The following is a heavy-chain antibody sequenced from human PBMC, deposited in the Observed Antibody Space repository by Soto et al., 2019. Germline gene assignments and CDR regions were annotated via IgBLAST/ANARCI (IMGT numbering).Heavy chain of an antibody. CDR3: VRGRSYSVSDF. D-gene: IGHD5-12*01. Sequence: NPSETLSLTCTVSGGSISGHAWIWVRQPAGRGLEWIGHIYPSGSTSYNPSLRSRVTMSLDTSNNQIFLNLTSVTAADTAVFYCVRGRSYSVSDFWGPGTLVTVSS. J-gene: IGHJ4*02. CDR2: IYPSGST. CDR1: GGSISGHA. V-gene: IGHV4-4*07.